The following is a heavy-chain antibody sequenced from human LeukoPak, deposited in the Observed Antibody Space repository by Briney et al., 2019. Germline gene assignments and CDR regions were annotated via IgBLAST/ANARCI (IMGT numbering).Heavy chain of an antibody. V-gene: IGHV4-39*07. J-gene: IGHJ4*02. Sequence: SETLSLTCTVSGGSISSSSYCGGWVRQPPGEGLEWIGRIYYSGSTYYNPSLKSRVTISVDTSKNQFSLKLSSVTAADTSVYYCAREGRLRSIDYWGQGTLVTVSS. CDR3: AREGRLRSIDY. CDR2: IYYSGST. CDR1: GGSISSSSYC. D-gene: IGHD5/OR15-5a*01.